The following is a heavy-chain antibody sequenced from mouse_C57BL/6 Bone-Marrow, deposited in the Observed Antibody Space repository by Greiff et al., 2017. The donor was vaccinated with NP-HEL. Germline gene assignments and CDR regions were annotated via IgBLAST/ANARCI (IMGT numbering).Heavy chain of an antibody. V-gene: IGHV7-3*01. CDR2: IRNKANGYTT. CDR3: ARLSQLCAMDY. D-gene: IGHD2-12*01. Sequence: EVKVEESGGGLVQPGGSLSLSCAASGFTFTDYYMSWVRQPPGKALEWLGFIRNKANGYTTEYSASVKGRFTISRDNSQSILYLQMNALRAEDSATYYCARLSQLCAMDYWGQGTSVTVSS. J-gene: IGHJ4*01. CDR1: GFTFTDYY.